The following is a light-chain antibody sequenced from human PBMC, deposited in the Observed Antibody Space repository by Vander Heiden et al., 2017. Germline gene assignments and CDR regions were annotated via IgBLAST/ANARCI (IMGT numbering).Light chain of an antibody. CDR3: QVWDSSSDHVV. CDR1: NIGSKG. V-gene: IGLV3-21*02. CDR2: DDS. Sequence: SYVLTQPPSVSVAPGQTARITRGGNNIGSKGVHWYQQKPGQAPVLVVYDDSDRPSGIPERFSGSNSGNTATLTISRVEAGDEADYYCQVWDSSSDHVVFGGGTKLTVL. J-gene: IGLJ2*01.